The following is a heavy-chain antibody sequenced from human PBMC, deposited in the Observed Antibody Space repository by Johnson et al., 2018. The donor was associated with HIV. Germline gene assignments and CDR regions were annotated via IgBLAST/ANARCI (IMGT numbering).Heavy chain of an antibody. Sequence: MQLVESGGGLVQRGGSLRLSCAASGFTVSSNYMTWVRQAPGKGLEWVSVIYSGGSTYYADSVKGRFTISRDHSENTLYLQMNSLRAEDTALYYCAKGRGSYGGAFDIWGQGTMVTVSS. CDR2: IYSGGST. J-gene: IGHJ3*02. CDR3: AKGRGSYGGAFDI. V-gene: IGHV3-66*02. CDR1: GFTVSSNY. D-gene: IGHD4-23*01.